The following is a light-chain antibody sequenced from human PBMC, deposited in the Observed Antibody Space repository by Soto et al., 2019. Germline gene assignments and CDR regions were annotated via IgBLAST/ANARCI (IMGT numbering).Light chain of an antibody. V-gene: IGKV3-15*01. CDR2: DAS. CDR3: QQYNNWPRT. Sequence: IVMTQSPTTLSVSPGEGATLSCRASQSVGINLVWYHQRPGQAPRLLIYDASTRAPGIPARFSGSGSGTEFTLTVSSLQSEDFAVYYCQQYNNWPRTFGQGTKVDIK. CDR1: QSVGIN. J-gene: IGKJ1*01.